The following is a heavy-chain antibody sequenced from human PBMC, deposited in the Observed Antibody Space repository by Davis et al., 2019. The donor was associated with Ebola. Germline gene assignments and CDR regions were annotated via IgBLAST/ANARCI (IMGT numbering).Heavy chain of an antibody. D-gene: IGHD5-24*01. CDR1: GFTFSSYW. Sequence: GESLKISCAASGFTFSSYWMSWVRQAPGKGLEWVANIKQDGSEKYYVDSVKGRFTTSRDNAKNSLYLQMNSLRAEDTAVYYCAREGSRWLQTLWGQGTMVTVSS. CDR3: AREGSRWLQTL. V-gene: IGHV3-7*01. J-gene: IGHJ3*01. CDR2: IKQDGSEK.